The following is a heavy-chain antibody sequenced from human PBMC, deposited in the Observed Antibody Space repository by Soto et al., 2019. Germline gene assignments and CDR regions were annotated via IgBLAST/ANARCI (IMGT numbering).Heavy chain of an antibody. V-gene: IGHV5-51*01. J-gene: IGHJ4*02. Sequence: PGESLKISCKGSGYSFTMYWIAWVRQMPGKGLEWMGIIYPGDSDTRYSPSLQGQVTISADKSISTAYLQWSSLKASDTAMYYCARHGEVGPTDFIVSDFWGQGTLVTVSS. CDR3: ARHGEVGPTDFIVSDF. CDR2: IYPGDSDT. CDR1: GYSFTMYW. D-gene: IGHD1-26*01.